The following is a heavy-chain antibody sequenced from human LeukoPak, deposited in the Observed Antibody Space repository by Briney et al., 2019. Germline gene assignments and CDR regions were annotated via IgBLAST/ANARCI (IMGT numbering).Heavy chain of an antibody. CDR2: ISGSGGST. Sequence: GGSLRLSCAASGFTFSSYAMSWVRKAPGKGLEWVSAISGSGGSTYYADSVKGRFTISRDNSKNTLYLQMNSLRAEDTAVYYCAKGPDPYVWGSSPDYWGQGTLVTVSS. CDR1: GFTFSSYA. V-gene: IGHV3-23*01. D-gene: IGHD3-16*01. J-gene: IGHJ4*02. CDR3: AKGPDPYVWGSSPDY.